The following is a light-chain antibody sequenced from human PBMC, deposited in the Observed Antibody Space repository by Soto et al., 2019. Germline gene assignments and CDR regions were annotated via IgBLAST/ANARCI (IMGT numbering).Light chain of an antibody. CDR2: DVS. V-gene: IGKV3-20*01. CDR1: QTVSGAY. J-gene: IGKJ1*01. Sequence: GLTLSAGTLSLKTGERATLSCRASQTVSGAYLAWYRQKPGQAPRLLIYDVSRRATGIPDRFSGSGSGTDFTLTVSRLEPEDFAVYYCPQYGSPPETSAQRTNVDI. CDR3: PQYGSPPET.